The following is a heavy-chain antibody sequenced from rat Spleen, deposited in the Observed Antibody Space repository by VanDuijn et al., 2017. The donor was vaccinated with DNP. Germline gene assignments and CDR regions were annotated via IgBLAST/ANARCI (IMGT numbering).Heavy chain of an antibody. CDR3: TRAFITTVVTLDY. CDR1: GFTFSDYY. CDR2: ISYNGGTP. J-gene: IGHJ2*01. Sequence: EVQLVESDGGLVQPGRSLKLSCAASGFTFSDYYMAWVRQATAKGLECVAPISYNGGTPYYRDSVKGRFTISRDNAKSTLYLQMDSLRSEDTATYYCTRAFITTVVTLDYWGQGVMVTVSS. V-gene: IGHV5-20*01. D-gene: IGHD1-1*01.